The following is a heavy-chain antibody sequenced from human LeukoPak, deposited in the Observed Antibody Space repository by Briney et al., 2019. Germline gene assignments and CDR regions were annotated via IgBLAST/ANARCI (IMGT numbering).Heavy chain of an antibody. CDR2: IKQDGSEK. J-gene: IGHJ4*02. V-gene: IGHV3-7*01. CDR1: GFTFSSYA. Sequence: GGSLRLSCAASGFTFSSYAMSWVRQAPGKGLEWVANIKQDGSEKYYVDSVKGRFTISRDNAKNSLYLQMNSLRAEDTVVYYCARGGQWLVVWGQGTLVTVSS. CDR3: ARGGQWLVV. D-gene: IGHD6-19*01.